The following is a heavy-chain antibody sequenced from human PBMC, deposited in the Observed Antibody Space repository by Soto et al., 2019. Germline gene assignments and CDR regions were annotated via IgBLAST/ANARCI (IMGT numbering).Heavy chain of an antibody. J-gene: IGHJ5*02. Sequence: QVQLVQSGAEVKKPGASVKVSCKASGYTFTTHGISWVRQVPGQGLEWMGWVRGDNGHTNYAQSLQGRVTMTTPTSTTTAYMELRSLRSDDTAVYYCAGDLGYCRSGSTYRDWFAPWGQGTGVHVSS. V-gene: IGHV1-18*01. CDR3: AGDLGYCRSGSTYRDWFAP. CDR2: VRGDNGHT. CDR1: GYTFTTHG. D-gene: IGHD2-2*01.